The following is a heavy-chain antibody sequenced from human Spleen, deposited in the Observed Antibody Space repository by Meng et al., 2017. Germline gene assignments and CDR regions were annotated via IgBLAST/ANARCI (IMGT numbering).Heavy chain of an antibody. CDR2: IKQDGSEK. CDR3: ASARTTTWELLRAAYYYGMDV. Sequence: GESLKISCAASGFTFSSYWMSWVRQAPGKGLECVANIKQDGSEKYYVDSVKGRFTISRDNAKNSLYLQMNSLRAEDTSVYYCASARTTTWELLRAAYYYGMDVWGQGTTVTVSS. V-gene: IGHV3-7*01. J-gene: IGHJ6*02. CDR1: GFTFSSYW. D-gene: IGHD1-26*01.